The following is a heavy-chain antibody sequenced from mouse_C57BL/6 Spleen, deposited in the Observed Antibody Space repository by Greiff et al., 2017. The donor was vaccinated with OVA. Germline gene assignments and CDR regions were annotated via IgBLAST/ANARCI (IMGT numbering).Heavy chain of an antibody. CDR1: GYTFTDYY. Sequence: QVQLQESGPGLVKPGASLKISCTASGYTFTDYYINWVKQGPGQGLEWIGWICPGSGSTYYNENFKGQATLTVDKSSSTAYMLLSSLTTEDSAVYYCARQLRLSYAMDDWGKGTSVTVSS. V-gene: IGHV1-75*01. CDR3: ARQLRLSYAMDD. D-gene: IGHD3-2*02. J-gene: IGHJ4*01. CDR2: ICPGSGST.